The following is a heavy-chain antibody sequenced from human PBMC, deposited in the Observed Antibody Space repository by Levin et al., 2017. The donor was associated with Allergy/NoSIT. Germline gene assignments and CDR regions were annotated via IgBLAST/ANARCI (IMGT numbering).Heavy chain of an antibody. Sequence: SCAASGFTFESYAMHWFRQAPGKGLEWVAVISYDGSTTYYADSVKGRFTISRDSSKNTLYVQMNSLRPEDTAVYYCARADSSAYPAFWGQGTLVTVSS. CDR1: GFTFESYA. CDR3: ARADSSAYPAF. CDR2: ISYDGSTT. V-gene: IGHV3-30*04. D-gene: IGHD3-22*01. J-gene: IGHJ4*02.